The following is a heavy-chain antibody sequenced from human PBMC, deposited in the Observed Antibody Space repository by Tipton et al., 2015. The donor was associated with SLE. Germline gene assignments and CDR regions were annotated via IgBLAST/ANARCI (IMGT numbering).Heavy chain of an antibody. J-gene: IGHJ6*02. D-gene: IGHD3-10*01. CDR3: ARDPGDSYWDYYYGMDV. CDR1: GFSISSGYY. CDR2: IYYSGNT. V-gene: IGHV4-38-2*02. Sequence: LRLSCDVTGFSISSGYYWGWIRQPPGEGLEWIGNIYYSGNTFYNPSLKSRVTISVDASKNQYSLKLTSVTAADTAVYYCARDPGDSYWDYYYGMDVWGQGTMVTVSS.